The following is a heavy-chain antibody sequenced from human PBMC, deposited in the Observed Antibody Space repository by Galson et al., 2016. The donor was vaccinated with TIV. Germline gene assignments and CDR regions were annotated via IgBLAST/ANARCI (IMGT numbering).Heavy chain of an antibody. CDR1: GYPVTIYD. CDR2: INPSVGAT. V-gene: IGHV1-46*01. Sequence: SVKVSCKASGYPVTIYDISWVRQGPGQGLEWMGIINPSVGATTYAPNFQGRLTMTRDTSTNTVYMELSSLRSDDTAVYFCARTQSCGGDCYYFDYWGQGALVTVSS. CDR3: ARTQSCGGDCYYFDY. J-gene: IGHJ4*02. D-gene: IGHD2-21*02.